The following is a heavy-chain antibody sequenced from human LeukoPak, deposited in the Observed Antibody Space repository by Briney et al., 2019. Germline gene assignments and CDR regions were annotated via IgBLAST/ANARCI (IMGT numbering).Heavy chain of an antibody. V-gene: IGHV3-23*01. CDR1: GFTVSSNY. CDR2: ISGSGGST. D-gene: IGHD6-13*01. Sequence: GGSLRLSCAASGFTVSSNYMSWVRRAPGKGLEWVSAISGSGGSTYYADSVKGRFTISRDNSKNTLYLQMNSLRAEDTAVYYCAKTGSSWYADFDYWGQGTLVTVSS. J-gene: IGHJ4*02. CDR3: AKTGSSWYADFDY.